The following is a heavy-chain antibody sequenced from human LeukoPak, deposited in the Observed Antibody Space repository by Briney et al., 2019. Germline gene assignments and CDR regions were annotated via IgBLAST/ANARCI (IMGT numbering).Heavy chain of an antibody. CDR2: IRSSSTTI. J-gene: IGHJ4*02. CDR3: ASTGDYGVYFDY. V-gene: IGHV3-48*04. Sequence: GGSLRLSCAASGFTFSSYSMKWVRQAPGKGLEWISYIRSSSTTIYYADSVKGRFTISRDNAKNSLYLQMNSLRAEDTAVYYCASTGDYGVYFDYWGQGTLVTVSS. D-gene: IGHD4-17*01. CDR1: GFTFSSYS.